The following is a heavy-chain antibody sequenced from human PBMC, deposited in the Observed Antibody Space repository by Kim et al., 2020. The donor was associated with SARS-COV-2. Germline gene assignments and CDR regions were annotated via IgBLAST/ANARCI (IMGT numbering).Heavy chain of an antibody. Sequence: GGSLRLSCAVSGFRFSSYGMHWVRQAPGKGLEWVAVIWYGGSKQYYRDSVKGRFTVSRDDSKNTVYLEMNSLRVEDTAVYHCARDNDRWGHYDQFGYWG. CDR3: ARDNDRWGHYDQFGY. CDR1: GFRFSSYG. CDR2: IWYGGSKQ. V-gene: IGHV3-33*01. J-gene: IGHJ4*01. D-gene: IGHD3-16*01.